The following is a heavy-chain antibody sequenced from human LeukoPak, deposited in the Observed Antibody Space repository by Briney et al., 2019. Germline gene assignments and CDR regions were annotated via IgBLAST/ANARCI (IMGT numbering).Heavy chain of an antibody. CDR2: TYHGSKWYN. CDR1: GDTVSRNTAA. V-gene: IGHV6-1*01. CDR3: ARQEIEVDDAFDI. Sequence: SQTLSLTCAISGDTVSRNTAAWNWIRQSPSRGLEWLGRTYHGSKWYNDYAVSVKSRITVNPDTSKNQFSLQLKSVTPEDTAVYFCARQEIEVDDAFDIWGQGTMVTVSS. D-gene: IGHD3-22*01. J-gene: IGHJ3*02.